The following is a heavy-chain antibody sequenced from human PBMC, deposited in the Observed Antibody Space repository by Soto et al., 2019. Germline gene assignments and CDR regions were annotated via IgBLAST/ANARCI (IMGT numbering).Heavy chain of an antibody. J-gene: IGHJ6*03. CDR2: ISWNSGSI. CDR3: AKQTSGPYYYYYMDV. D-gene: IGHD3-3*01. CDR1: GFTFDDYA. Sequence: PGGSLRLSCAASGFTFDDYAMHWVRQAPGKGLEWVSGISWNSGSIGYADSVKGRFTISRDNAKNSLYLQMNSLRAEDTALYYCAKQTSGPYYYYYMDVWGKGTTVTVS. V-gene: IGHV3-9*01.